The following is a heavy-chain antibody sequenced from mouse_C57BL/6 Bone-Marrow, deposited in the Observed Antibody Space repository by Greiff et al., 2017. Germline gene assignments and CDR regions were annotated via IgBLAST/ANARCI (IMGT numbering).Heavy chain of an antibody. CDR1: GYTFTSYD. CDR2: IYPRDGST. J-gene: IGHJ1*03. D-gene: IGHD1-1*01. V-gene: IGHV1-85*01. CDR3: ARLEFDGSSGDWYFDV. Sequence: QVQLKESGPELVKPGASVKLSCKASGYTFTSYDINWVKQRPGQGLEWIGWIYPRDGSTKYNGKFKGKATLTVDTSSSPAYMELHSLTSEDSAVYFCARLEFDGSSGDWYFDVWGTGTTVTGSS.